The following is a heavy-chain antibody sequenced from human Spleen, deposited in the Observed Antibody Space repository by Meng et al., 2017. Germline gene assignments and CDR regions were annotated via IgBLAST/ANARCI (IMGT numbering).Heavy chain of an antibody. CDR2: VIAGSGQT. J-gene: IGHJ4*01. V-gene: IGHV1-3*01. CDR3: ARDPTGVGYFDY. Sequence: QVQLVQSGAELKKPGAAVRISWKASGYTFTTYTIKWARQAPGQSLEWMGWVIAGSGQTRYSQKLQGRVAITRDTSASTVYMDLSSLISEDTAVYYCARDPTGVGYFDYWGHGSLVTVSS. D-gene: IGHD3-22*01. CDR1: GYTFTTYT.